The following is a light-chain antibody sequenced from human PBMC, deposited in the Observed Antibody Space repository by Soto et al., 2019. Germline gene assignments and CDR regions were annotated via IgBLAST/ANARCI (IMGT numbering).Light chain of an antibody. CDR3: KQSRSFPLT. CDR1: QDLDRW. Sequence: DIQMTQSPSSLSAPVVDRVTITCRASQDLDRWLAWYQQKPGEAPKVLIFAASSLQSGLPSRFSGGGSGTDFYLTISSLQPEDFATYYCKQSRSFPLTFGGGTKVDIK. CDR2: AAS. J-gene: IGKJ4*01. V-gene: IGKV1-12*01.